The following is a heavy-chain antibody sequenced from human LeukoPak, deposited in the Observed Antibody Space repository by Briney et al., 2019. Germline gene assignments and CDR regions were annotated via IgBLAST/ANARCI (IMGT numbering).Heavy chain of an antibody. V-gene: IGHV3-21*01. CDR2: ISSSSSYI. D-gene: IGHD1-26*01. Sequence: PGGSLRLSCAASGFTFSRYSMNWVRQAPGKGLEWVSCISSSSSYIYYANSVKGRFTISRDNSRNTLYLQMNSLRGEDTAVYYCARDAVGARYDSWGQGTLVIVSS. CDR3: ARDAVGARYDS. CDR1: GFTFSRYS. J-gene: IGHJ4*02.